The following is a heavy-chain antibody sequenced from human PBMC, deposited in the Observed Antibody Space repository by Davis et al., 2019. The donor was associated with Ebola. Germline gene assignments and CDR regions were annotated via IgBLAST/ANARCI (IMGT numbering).Heavy chain of an antibody. CDR1: GFTFSSYV. J-gene: IGHJ4*02. V-gene: IGHV3-23*01. D-gene: IGHD3-22*01. CDR2: IGDSVDST. CDR3: ARVRWTSGYYFDY. Sequence: GESLKISCAASGFTFSSYVMTWVRQAPGKGLEWVSGIGDSVDSTYYADSVKGRFTISRDNSKNTLYLQMNSLRAEDTAVYYCARVRWTSGYYFDYWGQGTLVTVSS.